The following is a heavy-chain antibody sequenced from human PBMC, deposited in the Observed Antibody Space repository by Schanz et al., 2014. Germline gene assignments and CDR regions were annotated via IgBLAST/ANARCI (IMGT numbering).Heavy chain of an antibody. CDR2: IYSGGST. CDR1: CLKKNSYA. V-gene: IGHV3-66*01. J-gene: IGHJ4*02. D-gene: IGHD3-22*01. Sequence: EVQLVESGGGLVKDYFPERISYAVFCLKKNSYAMSWVRQAPGKGLEWVSVIYSGGSTYYADSVKGRFTISRDNSKNTLYLQMNSLRAQVTSVYYCARDLRYYYDASAYARWGQGTLVAVSS. CDR3: ARDLRYYYDASAYAR.